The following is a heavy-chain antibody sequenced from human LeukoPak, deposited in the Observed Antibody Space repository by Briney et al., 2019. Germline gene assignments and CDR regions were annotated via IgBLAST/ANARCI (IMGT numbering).Heavy chain of an antibody. CDR1: GYTFTSYG. CDR2: ISAYNGNT. CDR3: ARVDGNYDFWSGYSPYYFDY. D-gene: IGHD3-3*01. Sequence: ASVKVSCKASGYTFTSYGISWVRQAPGQGLEWMGWISAYNGNTNYAQKLQGRVTMTTDTSTSTAYMELRCLRSDDTAVYYCARVDGNYDFWSGYSPYYFDYWGQGTLVTVSS. J-gene: IGHJ4*02. V-gene: IGHV1-18*01.